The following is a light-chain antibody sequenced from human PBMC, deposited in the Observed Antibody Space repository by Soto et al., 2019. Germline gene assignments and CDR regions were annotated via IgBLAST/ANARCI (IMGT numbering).Light chain of an antibody. V-gene: IGKV1-33*01. CDR3: QHYDNLPRYT. Sequence: DIQMTQSPSSLSASVGDRVTITCQASQDISNHLNWYQQKPGKAPQVLIHESSNLETGVPSRFSGSGSGTDFTFTIISLQPEDFATYYCQHYDNLPRYTFGQGTELEIK. CDR2: ESS. CDR1: QDISNH. J-gene: IGKJ2*01.